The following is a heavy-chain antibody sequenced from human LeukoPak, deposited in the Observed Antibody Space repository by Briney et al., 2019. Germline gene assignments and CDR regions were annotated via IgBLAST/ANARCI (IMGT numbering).Heavy chain of an antibody. CDR1: GGSISSSSYY. CDR3: ARRRGYSYGYRDYYYGMDV. J-gene: IGHJ6*02. V-gene: IGHV4-39*01. Sequence: SETLSLTCTVSGGSISSSSYYWGWIRQPPGKGLEWTGSIYYSGSTYYNPSLRSRVTISVDTSKNQFSLKLSSVTAADTAVYYCARRRGYSYGYRDYYYGMDVWGQGTTVTVSS. CDR2: IYYSGST. D-gene: IGHD5-18*01.